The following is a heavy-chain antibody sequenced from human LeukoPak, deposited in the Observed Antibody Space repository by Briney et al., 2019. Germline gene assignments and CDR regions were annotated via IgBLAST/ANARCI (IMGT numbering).Heavy chain of an antibody. CDR2: IRAHNGDT. D-gene: IGHD2-2*01. J-gene: IGHJ4*02. V-gene: IGHV1-18*01. CDR1: GYTFTSYA. Sequence: GASVKVSCKASGYTFTSYAISWVRQAPEQGLEWMGWIRAHNGDTNHAQQLQGRVTMTTDTSTRTAYMELRSLRSEDTAVYYCARGEFICTINTCYASALDSWGQGTLVTVSS. CDR3: ARGEFICTINTCYASALDS.